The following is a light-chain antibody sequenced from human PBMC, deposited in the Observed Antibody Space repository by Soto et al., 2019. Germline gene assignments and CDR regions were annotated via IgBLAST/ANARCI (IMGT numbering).Light chain of an antibody. Sequence: QSALTQPPSASGTPGQRVTISCSGGSSNIGTNAVNWYQQLPGTAPKLLIYNNSQRPSGVPDRFSGSKSGTSASLAISGLQSEDEADYYCAAWDDSLNGYVFGPGTKVTVL. CDR3: AAWDDSLNGYV. CDR1: SSNIGTNA. J-gene: IGLJ1*01. CDR2: NNS. V-gene: IGLV1-44*01.